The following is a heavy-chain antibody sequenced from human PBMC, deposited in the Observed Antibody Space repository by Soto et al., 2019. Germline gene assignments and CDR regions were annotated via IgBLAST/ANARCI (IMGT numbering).Heavy chain of an antibody. J-gene: IGHJ3*02. CDR3: ARSYDYVWGSDHDAFDI. D-gene: IGHD3-16*01. CDR2: IYYSGST. Sequence: SETLSLTCPVSGGSISSSSYYWGWIRQPPGKGLEWIGSIYYSGSTYYNPSLKSRVTISVDTSKNQFSLKLSSVTAADTAVYYCARSYDYVWGSDHDAFDIWGQGTMVTVSS. V-gene: IGHV4-39*01. CDR1: GGSISSSSYY.